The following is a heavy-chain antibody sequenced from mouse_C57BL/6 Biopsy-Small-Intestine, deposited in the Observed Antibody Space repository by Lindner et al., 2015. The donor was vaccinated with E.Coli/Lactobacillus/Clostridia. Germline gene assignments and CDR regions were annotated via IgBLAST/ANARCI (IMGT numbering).Heavy chain of an antibody. Sequence: VQLQESGAELVRPGTSVKVSCKASGYAFTNYLIEWVKQRPGQGLEWIGEILPGSDSTIYDEKFKGKATFTADTSSNTAYMQLSSLTTEDSAIYYCARDDYVAWFAYWGQGTLVTVSA. D-gene: IGHD2-4*01. CDR3: ARDDYVAWFAY. V-gene: IGHV1-54*02. CDR2: ILPGSDST. J-gene: IGHJ3*01. CDR1: GYAFTNYL.